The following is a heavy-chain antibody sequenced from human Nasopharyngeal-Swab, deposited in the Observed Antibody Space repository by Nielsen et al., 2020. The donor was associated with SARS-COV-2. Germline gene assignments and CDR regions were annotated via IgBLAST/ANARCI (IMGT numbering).Heavy chain of an antibody. CDR2: IYYSGST. CDR3: ARLDPYSSRDDY. J-gene: IGHJ4*02. Sequence: WIRQPPGKGLEWIGSIYYSGSTYYNPSLKSRVTISVDTSKNQFSLKLRSATAADTAVYYCARLDPYSSRDDYWGQGTLVTVSS. D-gene: IGHD6-13*01. V-gene: IGHV4-39*01.